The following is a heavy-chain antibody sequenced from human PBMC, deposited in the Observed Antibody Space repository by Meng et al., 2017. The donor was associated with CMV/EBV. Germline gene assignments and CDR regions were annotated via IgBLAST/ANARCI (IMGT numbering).Heavy chain of an antibody. J-gene: IGHJ5*02. CDR3: DRGGNWFDP. CDR1: GGSFSGYY. CDR2: INHRGRT. V-gene: IGHV4-34*01. Sequence: QGQLQQWGAGLFKPSATLSLTCTDYGGSFSGYYWSWSRQPTGKGLEWIGEINHRGRTNDHPSLKSRVTISADTSKNQFSLKLSSVTAADTGVYYCDRGGNWFDPWGQGTLVTVSS.